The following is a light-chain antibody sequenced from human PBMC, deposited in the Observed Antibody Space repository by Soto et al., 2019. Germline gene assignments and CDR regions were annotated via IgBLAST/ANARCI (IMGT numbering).Light chain of an antibody. J-gene: IGKJ4*01. Sequence: EIVMTQSPATLSVSPGERATLSCRASQSVSINLAWYQQKPGQAPRLIIYEASIRATGIPARFSGSGSGTEFTLTISSLQSEDFVLYYCQQYNSWPVTFGGGTKVEIK. CDR3: QQYNSWPVT. V-gene: IGKV3-15*01. CDR1: QSVSIN. CDR2: EAS.